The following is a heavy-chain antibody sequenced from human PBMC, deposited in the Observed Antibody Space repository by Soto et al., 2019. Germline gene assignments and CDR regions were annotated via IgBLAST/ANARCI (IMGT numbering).Heavy chain of an antibody. CDR1: GGSISSSSYY. CDR3: ARQLRGGSGWYYYYYYYYMDV. Sequence: PSETLSLTCTVSGGSISSSSYYWGWIRQPPRKGLEWIGSIYYSGSTYYNPSLKSRVTISVDTSKNQFSLKLRSVTPADTAVYYCARQLRGGSGWYYYYYYYYMDVWGKGTTVTVSS. J-gene: IGHJ6*03. V-gene: IGHV4-39*01. CDR2: IYYSGST. D-gene: IGHD6-19*01.